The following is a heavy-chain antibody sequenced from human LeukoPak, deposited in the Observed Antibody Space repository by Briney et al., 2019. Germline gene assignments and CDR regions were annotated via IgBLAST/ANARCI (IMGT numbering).Heavy chain of an antibody. CDR1: GYSFTNNY. Sequence: ASVKVSCRTSGYSFTNNYMHWVRQAPGQGLEWMGWINAANGNTQYSQKFQGRVTITRDTSASTAYMELSSLRSEDTAVYYCARGAPIRVAVAATFDPWGQGTLVTVPS. D-gene: IGHD6-19*01. CDR2: INAANGNT. J-gene: IGHJ5*02. V-gene: IGHV1-3*01. CDR3: ARGAPIRVAVAATFDP.